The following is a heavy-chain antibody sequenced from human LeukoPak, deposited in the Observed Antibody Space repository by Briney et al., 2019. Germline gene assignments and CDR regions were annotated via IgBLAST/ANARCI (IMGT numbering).Heavy chain of an antibody. CDR2: ISPNSGGT. Sequence: GASVKVSCKASGYTFTGYYMHWVRQAPGQGLEWMGRISPNSGGTNYAQKFQGRVTMTRDTSISTAYMELSRLRSDDTAVYYCARLLTTVTTVNYWGQGTLVTVSS. V-gene: IGHV1-2*06. J-gene: IGHJ4*02. CDR1: GYTFTGYY. D-gene: IGHD4-17*01. CDR3: ARLLTTVTTVNY.